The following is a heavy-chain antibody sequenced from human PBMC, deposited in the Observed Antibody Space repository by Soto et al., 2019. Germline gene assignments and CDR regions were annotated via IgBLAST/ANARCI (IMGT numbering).Heavy chain of an antibody. J-gene: IGHJ4*02. V-gene: IGHV4-31*03. Sequence: SLTRSVADGSSSSGGYYWSRIRQHPGKGLEWIGYIYYSGSTYYNPSLKSRVTISVDTSKNQFSLKLSSVTAADTDVYYCARRYSRSFDYSGQGTLVTVSS. CDR3: ARRYSRSFDY. CDR1: DGSSSSGGYY. CDR2: IYYSGST. D-gene: IGHD6-13*01.